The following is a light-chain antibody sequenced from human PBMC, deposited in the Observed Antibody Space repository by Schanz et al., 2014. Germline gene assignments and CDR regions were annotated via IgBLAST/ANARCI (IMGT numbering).Light chain of an antibody. CDR1: QSVSSSY. Sequence: EIVLTQSPATLSLSPGERATLSCRASQSVSSSYLAWYQQKPGQAPRLLIYGGSSRATGIPDRFRGGGSETDFTLTITRLEPEDFAVYYCQQYGSSPKTFGQGTKVEIK. CDR3: QQYGSSPKT. J-gene: IGKJ1*01. CDR2: GGS. V-gene: IGKV3-20*01.